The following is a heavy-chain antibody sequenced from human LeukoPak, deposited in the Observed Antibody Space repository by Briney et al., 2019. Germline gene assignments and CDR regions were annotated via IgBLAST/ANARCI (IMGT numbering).Heavy chain of an antibody. Sequence: ASVKVSCKASGYTFTGYYMHWVRQAPGQGLEWMGRINPNRGGTNYAQKFQGRVTMTRDTSISTAYMELSRLRSDDTAVYYCARVGYLGYYFDYWGQGTLVTVSS. CDR2: INPNRGGT. J-gene: IGHJ4*02. D-gene: IGHD3-22*01. V-gene: IGHV1-2*06. CDR3: ARVGYLGYYFDY. CDR1: GYTFTGYY.